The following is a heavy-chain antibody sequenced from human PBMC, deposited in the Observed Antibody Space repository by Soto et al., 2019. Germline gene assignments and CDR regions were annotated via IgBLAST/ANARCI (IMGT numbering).Heavy chain of an antibody. Sequence: EVQLVESGGGVVQPCRSLRLSCTGSGFTFGDYAMYWVRQGPGAGLVWVVGISWSSGNIAHADSGKGRFTVSRDNDMSSLYLQMNILRVEDTAMYYCARGGSGALTAAAGRTNWFDPWGQGTLIIVST. CDR3: ARGGSGALTAAAGRTNWFDP. J-gene: IGHJ5*02. CDR2: ISWSSGNI. V-gene: IGHV3-9*01. CDR1: GFTFGDYA. D-gene: IGHD6-13*01.